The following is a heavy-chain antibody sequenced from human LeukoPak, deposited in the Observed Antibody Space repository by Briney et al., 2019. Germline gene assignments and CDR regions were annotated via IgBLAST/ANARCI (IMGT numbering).Heavy chain of an antibody. J-gene: IGHJ5*02. CDR1: GGTFSSYA. V-gene: IGHV1-69*05. Sequence: SVKVSCKASGGTFSSYAISWVRQAPGQGLEWMGRIIPIFGTANYAQKFQGRVTITTDESTSTAYMELSSLRSKDTAVYYCAREPMLASSWFDPWGQGTLVTVSS. CDR3: AREPMLASSWFDP. CDR2: IIPIFGTA. D-gene: IGHD2-8*01.